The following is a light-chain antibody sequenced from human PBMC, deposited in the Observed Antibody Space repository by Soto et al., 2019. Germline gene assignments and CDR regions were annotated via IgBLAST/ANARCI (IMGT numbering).Light chain of an antibody. CDR2: GAS. CDR3: QQYNNWPPWT. V-gene: IGKV3-15*01. Sequence: EIVLTQSPGTLSLSPVERATLSCMASQSVDSTYLAWYQQKPGQAPRLLIYGASTRATGIPARFSGSGSGTEFTLTISSLQSEDFAVYYCQQYNNWPPWTFGQGTKVDIK. CDR1: QSVDSTY. J-gene: IGKJ1*01.